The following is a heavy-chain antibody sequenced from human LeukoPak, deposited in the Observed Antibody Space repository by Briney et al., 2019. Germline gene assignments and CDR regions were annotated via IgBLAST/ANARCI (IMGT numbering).Heavy chain of an antibody. Sequence: PGGSLRLSCAASGFTVSDNYMSSVRQAPRKGLEWVSTVYSGGLTYYADPVKGRFTISRDNSKNTLYLQMCSLRAEDTAVYYCVRDRWPGLGDFWGQGTTVTVSS. D-gene: IGHD6-19*01. J-gene: IGHJ6*02. CDR3: VRDRWPGLGDF. CDR1: GFTVSDNY. V-gene: IGHV3-66*01. CDR2: VYSGGLT.